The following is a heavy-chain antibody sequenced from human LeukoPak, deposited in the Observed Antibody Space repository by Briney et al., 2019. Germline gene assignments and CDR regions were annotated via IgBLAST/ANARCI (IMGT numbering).Heavy chain of an antibody. V-gene: IGHV3-43*01. J-gene: IGHJ3*01. D-gene: IGHD6-19*01. CDR1: GFPFHDYT. Sequence: GGSLRLSCAGSGFPFHDYTMHWVRPPPGEGLEWVSLIRWDGGEIHYADSLKGRFTISRDNSKNSLFLQMNSLGIEDTALYYCAKATSSGWGYAFDVWGRGTMVTVSA. CDR2: IRWDGGEI. CDR3: AKATSSGWGYAFDV.